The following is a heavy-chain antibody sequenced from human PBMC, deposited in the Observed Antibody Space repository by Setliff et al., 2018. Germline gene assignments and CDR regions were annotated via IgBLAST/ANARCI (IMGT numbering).Heavy chain of an antibody. CDR2: ISVYGGNT. J-gene: IGHJ4*02. Sequence: VASVKVSCKASGYTFENYGIAWVRQAPGQGLQWMGWISVYGGNTDYAQSLQDRVTMTRDTSTNTVYMELKSLRSDDTGMYYCARDLHPPGLAAAVVLGYWGLGTLVTVSS. CDR1: GYTFENYG. CDR3: ARDLHPPGLAAAVVLGY. D-gene: IGHD6-25*01. V-gene: IGHV1-18*01.